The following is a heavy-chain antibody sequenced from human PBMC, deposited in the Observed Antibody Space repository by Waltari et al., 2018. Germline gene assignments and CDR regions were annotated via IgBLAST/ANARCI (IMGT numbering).Heavy chain of an antibody. CDR3: ARGGGGDWEWFDP. D-gene: IGHD2-21*02. J-gene: IGHJ5*02. CDR2: IYYTGST. CDR1: GGFNSGFY. V-gene: IGHV4-59*01. Sequence: QVQLQESGPSLPKPSETLALIFNGCGGFNSGFYWSLVRQPPGKGLDWMCYIYYTGSTNFNPSLKSRVTMSVDTSKNQFSLKLSSVTAADTAFYYCARGGGGDWEWFDPWGQGTLVTVSS.